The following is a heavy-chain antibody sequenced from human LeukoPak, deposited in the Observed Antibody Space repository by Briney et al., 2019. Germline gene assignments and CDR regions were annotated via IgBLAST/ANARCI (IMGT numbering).Heavy chain of an antibody. D-gene: IGHD3-10*01. CDR3: ASHGVWFGELSSYYYYGMDV. CDR1: GFTFDDYG. CDR2: INWNGGST. Sequence: PGGSLRLSCAASGFTFDDYGMSWVRQAPGKGLEWVSGINWNGGSTGYADSVKGRFTISRDNAKNSLYLQMNSLRAEDTALYCCASHGVWFGELSSYYYYGMDVWGQGTTVTVSS. J-gene: IGHJ6*02. V-gene: IGHV3-20*04.